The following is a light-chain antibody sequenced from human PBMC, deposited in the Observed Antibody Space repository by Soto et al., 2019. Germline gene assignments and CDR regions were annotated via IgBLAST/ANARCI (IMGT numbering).Light chain of an antibody. CDR3: QSYDSSLSGSQV. CDR2: GNS. V-gene: IGLV1-40*01. CDR1: SSNIGAGYD. Sequence: QSVLTQPPSVSGAPGQRVTISCTGSSSNIGAGYDVHWYQQLPGTAPKLLIYGNSNRPSGVPDRFSGSKSGTSASLAIPGLQAEDEAEYYCQSYDSSLSGSQVFGTGTKVTVL. J-gene: IGLJ1*01.